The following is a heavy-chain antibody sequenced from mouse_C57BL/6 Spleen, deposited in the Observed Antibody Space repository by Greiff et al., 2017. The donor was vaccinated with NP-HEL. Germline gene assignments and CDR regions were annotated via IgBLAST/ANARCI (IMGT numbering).Heavy chain of an antibody. CDR3: ARSRAMDY. Sequence: QVQLQQPGAELVMPGASVKLSCKASGYTFTSSWMHWVKQRPGQGLEWIGEIDPSDSYTNYNQKFKGKSTLTVDKSSSTAYMQLSSLTSDDSAVYYCARSRAMDYWGQGTSVTVSS. V-gene: IGHV1-69*01. CDR1: GYTFTSSW. J-gene: IGHJ4*01. CDR2: IDPSDSYT.